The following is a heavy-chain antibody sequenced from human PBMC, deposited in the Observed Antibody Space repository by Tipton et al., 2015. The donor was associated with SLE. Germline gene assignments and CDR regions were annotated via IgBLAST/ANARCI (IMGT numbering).Heavy chain of an antibody. D-gene: IGHD3-22*01. J-gene: IGHJ3*02. CDR3: ARVAVITQAFDI. CDR2: IHYSGIT. Sequence: TLSLTCTVSGGSFSSHYWSWIRQPPGKGLEWIAYIHYSGITNYNPSLKSRVTISVDTSKNQFSLKLSSVTAADTAVYYCARVAVITQAFDIWGQGTMVTVSS. CDR1: GGSFSSHY. V-gene: IGHV4-59*11.